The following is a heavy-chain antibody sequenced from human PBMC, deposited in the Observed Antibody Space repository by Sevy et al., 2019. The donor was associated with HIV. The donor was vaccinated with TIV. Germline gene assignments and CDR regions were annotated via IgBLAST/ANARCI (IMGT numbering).Heavy chain of an antibody. CDR3: VRAIAADGSF. CDR2: IKQDGSVK. CDR1: GFTLSSYW. D-gene: IGHD6-13*01. Sequence: GGALRLSCVASGFTLSSYWMSWVRQAPGKGLEWVANIKQDGSVKYYVDSVKGRFTISRDNARNLLYLQMNSLRVEDTAMYYCVRAIAADGSFWGPGTTVTVSS. V-gene: IGHV3-7*01. J-gene: IGHJ4*02.